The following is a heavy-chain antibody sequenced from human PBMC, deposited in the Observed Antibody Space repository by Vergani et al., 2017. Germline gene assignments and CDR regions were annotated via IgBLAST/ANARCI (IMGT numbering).Heavy chain of an antibody. CDR3: AKSGGSGSYYNSDFDY. J-gene: IGHJ4*02. CDR2: ISWDGGST. V-gene: IGHV3-43*01. CDR1: GFTFDDYT. Sequence: EVQLVESGGVVVQPGGSLRLSCAASGFTFDDYTMHWVRQAPGKGLEWVSLISWDGGSTYYADSVKGRFTISRDNSKNSLYLQMNSLRTEDTALYYCAKSGGSGSYYNSDFDYWGQGTLVTVSS. D-gene: IGHD3-10*01.